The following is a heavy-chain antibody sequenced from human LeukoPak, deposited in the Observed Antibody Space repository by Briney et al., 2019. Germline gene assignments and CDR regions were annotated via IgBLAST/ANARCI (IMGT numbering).Heavy chain of an antibody. D-gene: IGHD3-22*01. CDR1: GFTFDDYG. CDR3: AKKWSGDYDSSGVNDAFDI. V-gene: IGHV3-20*04. Sequence: GGSLRLSCAASGFTFDDYGMSWVRQAPGKGLEWVSGINWNGGSTGYADSVKGRFTISRDNSKNTLYLQMNSLRAEDTAVYYCAKKWSGDYDSSGVNDAFDIWGQGTMVTVSS. CDR2: INWNGGST. J-gene: IGHJ3*02.